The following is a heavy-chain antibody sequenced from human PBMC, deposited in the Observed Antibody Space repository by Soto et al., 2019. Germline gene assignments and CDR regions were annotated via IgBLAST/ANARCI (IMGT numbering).Heavy chain of an antibody. D-gene: IGHD1-26*01. CDR3: AKGQNSGTYRFYFDY. V-gene: IGHV3-23*01. Sequence: GSLRLSCAASGITLSSYAMSWVRQAPGKGPEWVSGISASGGSTSYADSVKGRFTISRDNSKNTLYLQMNSLRADDTAVYHCAKGQNSGTYRFYFDYWGQGALVTVSS. J-gene: IGHJ4*02. CDR1: GITLSSYA. CDR2: ISASGGST.